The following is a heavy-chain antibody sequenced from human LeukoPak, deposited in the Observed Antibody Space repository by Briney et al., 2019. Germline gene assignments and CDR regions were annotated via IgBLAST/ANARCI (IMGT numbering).Heavy chain of an antibody. CDR2: IKQDGSEK. J-gene: IGHJ4*02. Sequence: PGGSLRLSCVVSGFTFSTYWMSWVRQAPGKGLEWVANIKQDGSEKYYVDSVKGRFTISRDNAKNSLYLQMNSLRAEDTAVYYCARVGGAVAGNFDYWGQGTLVTVSS. D-gene: IGHD6-19*01. CDR3: ARVGGAVAGNFDY. V-gene: IGHV3-7*01. CDR1: GFTFSTYW.